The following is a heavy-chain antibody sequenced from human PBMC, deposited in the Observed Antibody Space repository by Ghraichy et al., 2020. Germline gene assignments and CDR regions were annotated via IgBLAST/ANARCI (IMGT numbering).Heavy chain of an antibody. V-gene: IGHV4-59*01. J-gene: IGHJ6*02. CDR1: GGSISSYY. CDR2: IYYSGST. Sequence: SETLSLTCTVSGGSISSYYWSWIRQPPGKGLEWIGYIYYSGSTNYNPSLKSRVTISVDTSKNQFSLKLSSVTAADTAMYYCARDITMVRGVITYYGMDVWGQGTTVTVSS. CDR3: ARDITMVRGVITYYGMDV. D-gene: IGHD3-10*01.